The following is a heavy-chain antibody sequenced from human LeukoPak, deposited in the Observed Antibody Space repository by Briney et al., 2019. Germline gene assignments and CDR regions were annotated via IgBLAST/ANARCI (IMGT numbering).Heavy chain of an antibody. Sequence: GGSLRLSCAASGFTFSSYAMSWVRQAPGKGLEWVSAISGSGGSTYYADSVKGRFTISRDNSKNTLYLQMNSLRAEDTAVYYCAKDFYSRRIQLWSFDYWGQGTLVTVSS. CDR3: AKDFYSRRIQLWSFDY. V-gene: IGHV3-23*01. J-gene: IGHJ4*02. CDR2: ISGSGGST. D-gene: IGHD5-18*01. CDR1: GFTFSSYA.